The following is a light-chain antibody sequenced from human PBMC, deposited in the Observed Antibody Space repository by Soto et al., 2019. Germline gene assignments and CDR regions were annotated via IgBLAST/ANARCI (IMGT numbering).Light chain of an antibody. V-gene: IGKV3-20*01. Sequence: EIVLTQSPGTLSLSPGERATLSCRASQNVTSRYLAWYQQKPGQAPRLLIFGAFSRATGIPDRFSGSGSGTDFTLTIIRLEPEDFAVYYCQHYGTSHTFGQGTKLE. CDR1: QNVTSRY. CDR3: QHYGTSHT. CDR2: GAF. J-gene: IGKJ2*01.